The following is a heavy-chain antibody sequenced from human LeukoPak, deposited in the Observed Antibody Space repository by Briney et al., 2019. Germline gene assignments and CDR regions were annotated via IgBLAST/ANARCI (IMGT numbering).Heavy chain of an antibody. CDR3: AKEHYDFWSGPWGYYYYYMDV. CDR1: GFTFSSYG. J-gene: IGHJ6*03. D-gene: IGHD3-3*01. CDR2: IWYDGSNK. Sequence: GGSLRLSCAASGFTFSSYGMHWVRQAPGKGLEWVAVIWYDGSNKYYADSVKGRFTISRDNSKNTLYLQMNSLRAEDTAVYYCAKEHYDFWSGPWGYYYYYMDVWGKGTTVTVSS. V-gene: IGHV3-33*06.